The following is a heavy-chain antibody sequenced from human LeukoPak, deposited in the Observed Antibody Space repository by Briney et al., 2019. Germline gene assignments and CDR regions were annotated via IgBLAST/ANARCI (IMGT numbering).Heavy chain of an antibody. CDR2: IKRDGTDK. Sequence: GGSLRLSCAASGFTFNNYWMSWVRQAPGKGLEWLANIKRDGTDKYYVGSVEGRFTISRDNSKNTLYLQMNSLRAEDTAVYYCARDSRSSYYFDYWGQGTLVTVSS. V-gene: IGHV3-7*03. CDR1: GFTFNNYW. J-gene: IGHJ4*02. D-gene: IGHD1-26*01. CDR3: ARDSRSSYYFDY.